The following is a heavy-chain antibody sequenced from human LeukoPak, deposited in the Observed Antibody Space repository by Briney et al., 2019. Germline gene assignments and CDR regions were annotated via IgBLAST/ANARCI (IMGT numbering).Heavy chain of an antibody. Sequence: SETLSLTCAVSGGSIRSNNHYWGWIRQPPGKGLEWIGNIYFNGNIAYNPSLQSRVTISVDTSKNQFSLKLSSVTAADTAVYYCATRGYSYGYSYIDYWGQGTPVTVSS. D-gene: IGHD5-18*01. CDR2: IYFNGNI. V-gene: IGHV4-39*01. CDR3: ATRGYSYGYSYIDY. CDR1: GGSIRSNNHY. J-gene: IGHJ4*02.